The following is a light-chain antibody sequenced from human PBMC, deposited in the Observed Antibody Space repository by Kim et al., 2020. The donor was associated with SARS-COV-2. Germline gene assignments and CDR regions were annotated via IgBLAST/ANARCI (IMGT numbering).Light chain of an antibody. J-gene: IGLJ3*02. CDR1: KLGDKY. V-gene: IGLV3-1*01. CDR2: QDS. CDR3: QAWDSSGV. Sequence: SYELTQPPSVSVSPGQTASITCSVDKLGDKYACWYQQKPGQSPVLVIYQDSKRPSGIPERFSGSNSGNTATLTISGTQAMDEADYYCQAWDSSGVFGGGTQLTVL.